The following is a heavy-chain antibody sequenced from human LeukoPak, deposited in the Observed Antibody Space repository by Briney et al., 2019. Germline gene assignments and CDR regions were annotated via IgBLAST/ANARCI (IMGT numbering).Heavy chain of an antibody. V-gene: IGHV1-8*01. Sequence: ASVKASCTASGYTFTSYDINWVRQATGQGREWMGWMNPNSGNTGYAQKFQGRVTMTRNTSISTAYMELSSLRSEDTAVYYCARTGRSYYYGSGSYWWFDPWGQGTLVTVSS. D-gene: IGHD3-10*01. CDR2: MNPNSGNT. CDR1: GYTFTSYD. CDR3: ARTGRSYYYGSGSYWWFDP. J-gene: IGHJ5*02.